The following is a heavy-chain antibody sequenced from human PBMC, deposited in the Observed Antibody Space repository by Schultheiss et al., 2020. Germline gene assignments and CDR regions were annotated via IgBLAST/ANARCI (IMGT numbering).Heavy chain of an antibody. Sequence: SETLSLTCTVSGGSISSGSYYWSWIRQPAGKGLEWIGRIYTSGSTNYNPSLKSRVTISVDTSKNQFSLKLSSVTAADTAVYYCARGRKAVAGRNWFDPWGQGTLVTVSA. V-gene: IGHV4-61*02. CDR2: IYTSGST. J-gene: IGHJ5*02. D-gene: IGHD6-19*01. CDR1: GGSISSGSYY. CDR3: ARGRKAVAGRNWFDP.